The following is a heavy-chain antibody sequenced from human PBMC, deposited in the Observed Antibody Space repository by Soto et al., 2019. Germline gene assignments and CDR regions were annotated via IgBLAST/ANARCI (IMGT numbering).Heavy chain of an antibody. CDR1: GYTFTSYA. J-gene: IGHJ5*02. CDR2: INAGNGNT. Sequence: QVQLVQSGAEEKKPGASVKVSCKASGYTFTSYAMNWVRQAPGQRLEWMGWINAGNGNTKYSQKFQGRVTITRDTSASTAYMELSSLRSEDTAVYYCARDQGYSDGNTWGQGTLVTVSS. D-gene: IGHD5-18*01. V-gene: IGHV1-3*05. CDR3: ARDQGYSDGNT.